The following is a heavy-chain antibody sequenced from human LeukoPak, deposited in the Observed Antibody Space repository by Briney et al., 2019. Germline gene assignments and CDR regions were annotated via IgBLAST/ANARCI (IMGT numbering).Heavy chain of an antibody. D-gene: IGHD2-2*02. CDR3: AREGYCSSTSCYREREGRTKYYYYGMDV. CDR1: GGTFSSYA. V-gene: IGHV1-69*13. J-gene: IGHJ6*02. CDR2: IIPIFGTA. Sequence: SVHVSCKDSGGTFSSYAISWVRQAPGQGLEWMGGIIPIFGTANYAQKFQGRVTITADESTSTAYMELSSLRSEDTAVYYCAREGYCSSTSCYREREGRTKYYYYGMDVWGQGTTVTVSS.